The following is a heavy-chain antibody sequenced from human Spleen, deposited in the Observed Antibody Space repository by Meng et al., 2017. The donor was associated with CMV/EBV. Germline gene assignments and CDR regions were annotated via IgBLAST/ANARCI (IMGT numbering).Heavy chain of an antibody. CDR2: ISAYDGNT. J-gene: IGHJ6*02. Sequence: ASVQVSCKASGYTFTSYGISGLRQAPGQGLAWMGWISAYDGNTTYAQKLQGRVTMTTDTSTSTAYRELRGLRSDDTAVYYCARDLPSIAARPYYYYGMDVWGQGTTVTVSS. D-gene: IGHD6-6*01. CDR3: ARDLPSIAARPYYYYGMDV. V-gene: IGHV1-18*01. CDR1: GYTFTSYG.